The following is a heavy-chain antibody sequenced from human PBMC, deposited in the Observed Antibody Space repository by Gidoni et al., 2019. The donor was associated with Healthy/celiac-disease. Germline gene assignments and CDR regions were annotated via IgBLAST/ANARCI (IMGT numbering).Heavy chain of an antibody. V-gene: IGHV2-70*15. CDR3: ARMTPNRGGGYSQFDY. CDR2: IDWDDDK. J-gene: IGHJ4*02. D-gene: IGHD5-18*01. CDR1: GFSLSTSGMC. Sequence: QVTLRESGPALVKPTQTLTLTCTFSGFSLSTSGMCVSWIRQPPGKALEWLARIDWDDDKAYSTSLKTRLTISKDTSKNQVVLTMTNMDPVDPAPYYCARMTPNRGGGYSQFDYWGQGTLVTVSS.